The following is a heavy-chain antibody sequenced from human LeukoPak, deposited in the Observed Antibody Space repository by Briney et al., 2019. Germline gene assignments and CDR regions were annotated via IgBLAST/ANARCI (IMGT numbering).Heavy chain of an antibody. CDR2: INPNSGGT. CDR1: GYTFTGYY. D-gene: IGHD3-9*01. CDR3: ARDLFGGLRYFDWLSLGY. V-gene: IGHV1-2*02. J-gene: IGHJ4*02. Sequence: ASVKVSCKASGYTFTGYYMHWVRQAPGQGLEWMGWINPNSGGTNYAQKFQGRVTMTRDTSISTAYMELSRLRSDDTAVYYCARDLFGGLRYFDWLSLGYWGQGTLVTVSS.